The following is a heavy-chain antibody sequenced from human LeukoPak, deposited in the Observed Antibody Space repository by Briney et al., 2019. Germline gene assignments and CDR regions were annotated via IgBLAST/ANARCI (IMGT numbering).Heavy chain of an antibody. Sequence: PSETLSLTCTVSGGSISSYYWSWIRQPPGKGLEWIGYIYYSGSTNHNPSLKSRVTISVDTSKNQFSLKLSSVTAADTAVYYCARENRYSYGYRGEVDYWGQGTLVTVSS. V-gene: IGHV4-59*01. J-gene: IGHJ4*02. CDR2: IYYSGST. D-gene: IGHD5-18*01. CDR3: ARENRYSYGYRGEVDY. CDR1: GGSISSYY.